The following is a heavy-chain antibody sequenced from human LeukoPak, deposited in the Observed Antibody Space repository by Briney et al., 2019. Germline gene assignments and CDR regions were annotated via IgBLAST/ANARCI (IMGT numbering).Heavy chain of an antibody. J-gene: IGHJ4*02. D-gene: IGHD2-2*01. Sequence: GGSLRLSCAASGFTFSSYEMNWVRQAPGKGLEWVSYISSSGSTIYYADSVKGRFTISRDNAKNPLYLQMNSLRAEDTAVYYCARGVVPAANVDFGFDYWGQGTLVTVSS. CDR1: GFTFSSYE. CDR3: ARGVVPAANVDFGFDY. V-gene: IGHV3-48*03. CDR2: ISSSGSTI.